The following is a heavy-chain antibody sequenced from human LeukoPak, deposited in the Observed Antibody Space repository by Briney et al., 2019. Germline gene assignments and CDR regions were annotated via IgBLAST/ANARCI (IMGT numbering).Heavy chain of an antibody. Sequence: PGGSLRLSCAASGFTVNKYEIHWVREGPGPGLEGISYINGGATTTNYADSVWGRFTISRDDAPNSVHLQMNSLRDEDTSVYYCVRGRLLRSSKYFDYWGQGALVTVSS. CDR2: INGGATTT. V-gene: IGHV3-48*03. J-gene: IGHJ4*02. CDR3: VRGRLLRSSKYFDY. CDR1: GFTVNKYE. D-gene: IGHD2-21*02.